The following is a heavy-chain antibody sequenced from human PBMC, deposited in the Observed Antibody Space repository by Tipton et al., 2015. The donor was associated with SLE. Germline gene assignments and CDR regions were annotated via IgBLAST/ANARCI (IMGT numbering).Heavy chain of an antibody. J-gene: IGHJ4*02. V-gene: IGHV5-51*03. Sequence: QSGAEVKKPGESLKISCNGSGYSFTNYWIAWVRQKPGKGLEFMGIIYPGDSDITYSPSFQGQVTISADKSISTAYLQWISLQASDTAMYFCARGRPGFCRSIACLYFDFWGQGTLLTVSS. CDR1: GYSFTNYW. CDR2: IYPGDSDI. D-gene: IGHD2-2*01. CDR3: ARGRPGFCRSIACLYFDF.